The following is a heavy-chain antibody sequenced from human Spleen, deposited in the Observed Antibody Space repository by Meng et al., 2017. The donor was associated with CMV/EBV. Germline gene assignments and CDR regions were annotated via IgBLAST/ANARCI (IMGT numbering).Heavy chain of an antibody. CDR3: ARVDTAYDFPFDY. J-gene: IGHJ4*02. CDR1: GFTFTDYA. CDR2: TSYDGSNK. V-gene: IGHV3-30*04. D-gene: IGHD5-12*01. Sequence: GGSLRLSCAASGFTFTDYAMHWVRQAPGKGLEWVAITSYDGSNKFYADSVKGRFTLSRDNSKNTLFLQMNNVRAEDTAVYYCARVDTAYDFPFDYWGQGTLVTVSS.